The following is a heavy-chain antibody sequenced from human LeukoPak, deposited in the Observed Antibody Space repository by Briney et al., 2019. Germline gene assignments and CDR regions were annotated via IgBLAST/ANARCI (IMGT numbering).Heavy chain of an antibody. D-gene: IGHD1-26*01. CDR3: ANYVGGSNAGAFDI. V-gene: IGHV3-23*01. J-gene: IGHJ3*02. CDR1: GFTFSSHA. Sequence: GGSLRLSCAASGFTFSSHAMSWVRQAPGKGLEWVSGISGGGGTTYYADSVKGRFTISRDNSKNTLYLQMNSLRAEDTAVYYCANYVGGSNAGAFDIWGQETMVTVSS. CDR2: ISGGGGTT.